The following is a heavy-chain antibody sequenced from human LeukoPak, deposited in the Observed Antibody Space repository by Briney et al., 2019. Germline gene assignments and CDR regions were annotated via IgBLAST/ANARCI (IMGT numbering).Heavy chain of an antibody. V-gene: IGHV3-20*04. CDR3: AKSQDGGRLFHFDY. J-gene: IGHJ4*02. Sequence: GGSLRLSCAASGFSFDDYGLTWVRQAPGKGLEWVSGINWNGDSTDYADSVKGRFTISRDNAKNSLYLQMNSLRAEDTAVYFCAKSQDGGRLFHFDYWGQGTLVTVSS. CDR2: INWNGDST. CDR1: GFSFDDYG. D-gene: IGHD1-26*01.